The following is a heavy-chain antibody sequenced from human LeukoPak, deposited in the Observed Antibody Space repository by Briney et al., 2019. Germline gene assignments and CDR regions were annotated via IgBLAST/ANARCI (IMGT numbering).Heavy chain of an antibody. J-gene: IGHJ6*03. V-gene: IGHV4-39*01. CDR3: ARGSGSSGWGPRYYYYYMDV. Sequence: SETLSLTCTVSGGSISSSSYYWGWIRQPPGKELEWIGSIYYSGSTYYNPSLKSRVTISVDTSKNQFSLKLSSVTAADTAVYYCARGSGSSGWGPRYYYYYMDVWGKGTTVTVSS. D-gene: IGHD6-19*01. CDR1: GGSISSSSYY. CDR2: IYYSGST.